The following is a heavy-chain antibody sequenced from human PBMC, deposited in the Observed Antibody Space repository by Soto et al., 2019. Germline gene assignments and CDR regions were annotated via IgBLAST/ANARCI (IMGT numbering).Heavy chain of an antibody. CDR3: AKDSWYFDL. V-gene: IGHV3-74*01. CDR2: IDTSGSST. CDR1: GFIFSTYA. J-gene: IGHJ4*02. Sequence: GGSLRLSCAASGFIFSTYAMHWVRQAPGKGLVWVSRIDTSGSSTSYADSVKGRFTISRDNAKNTVSLQMNSLRAEDTGVYYCAKDSWYFDLWSQGXLGTVPS. D-gene: IGHD6-13*01.